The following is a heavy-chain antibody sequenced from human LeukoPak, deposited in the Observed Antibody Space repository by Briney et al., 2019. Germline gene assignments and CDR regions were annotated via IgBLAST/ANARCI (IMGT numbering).Heavy chain of an antibody. V-gene: IGHV3-66*01. CDR1: GFTVSGNY. CDR2: TYSGGST. J-gene: IGHJ4*02. Sequence: GGSLRPSCAASGFTVSGNYMNWVRQAPGKGLEWVSITYSGGSTYYVDSVKGRFSISRDNSKNTLFLQMNSLRAEDTAVYYCARDSSGRPLGYWGQGTLVTVSS. D-gene: IGHD3-10*01. CDR3: ARDSSGRPLGY.